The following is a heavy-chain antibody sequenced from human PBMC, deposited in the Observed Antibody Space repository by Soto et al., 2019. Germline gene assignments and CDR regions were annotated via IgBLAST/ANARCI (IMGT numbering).Heavy chain of an antibody. CDR3: ASALPVRYCSSTSCSKIDAFDI. J-gene: IGHJ3*02. D-gene: IGHD2-2*01. CDR2: ISSSSSYI. CDR1: GFTFSSYS. Sequence: GGSLRLSCAASGFTFSSYSMNWVRQAPGKGLEWVSSISSSSSYIYYADSVKGRFTISRDNAKNSLYLQMNSLRAEDTAVYYCASALPVRYCSSTSCSKIDAFDIWGQGTMVTVSS. V-gene: IGHV3-21*01.